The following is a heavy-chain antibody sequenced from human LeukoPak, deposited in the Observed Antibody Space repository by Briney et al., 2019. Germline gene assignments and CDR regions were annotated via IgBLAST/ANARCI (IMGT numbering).Heavy chain of an antibody. D-gene: IGHD6-19*01. CDR3: AKDRTQGSGWYLIFDY. CDR2: IASSGRNT. V-gene: IGHV3-23*01. Sequence: PGGSLRLSCAASGFNFNDAAMTWVRQAPGKGLEWVSLIASSGRNTYYADSLKGRFTISRDASKSTLYLQMNSLRAEDTAIYFCAKDRTQGSGWYLIFDYWSQGTLVTVSS. CDR1: GFNFNDAA. J-gene: IGHJ4*02.